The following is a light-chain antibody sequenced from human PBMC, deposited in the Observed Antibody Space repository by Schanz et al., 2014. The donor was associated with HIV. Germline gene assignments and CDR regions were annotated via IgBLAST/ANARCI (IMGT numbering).Light chain of an antibody. CDR3: ASYTTSHTFV. CDR2: EVN. Sequence: QSALTQPASVSGSLGQSITISCTGTNSDVGSFNLVSWYQQHPGRAPKVMIYEVNKRPSGASHRFSGSKSGNTASLTISGLQAEDEGDYYCASYTTSHTFVFGTGTKLTVL. J-gene: IGLJ1*01. V-gene: IGLV2-14*02. CDR1: NSDVGSFNL.